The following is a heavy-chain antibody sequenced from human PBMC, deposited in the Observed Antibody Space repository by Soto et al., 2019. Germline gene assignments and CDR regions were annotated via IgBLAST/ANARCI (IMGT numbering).Heavy chain of an antibody. CDR2: ISAFNDYT. J-gene: IGHJ3*01. V-gene: IGHV1-18*01. D-gene: IGHD6-13*01. Sequence: QAQLVQSGGEVKRPGASVKVSCKASGYTFNKYGFNWVRQAPGQGLEWMGRISAFNDYTNLAQKFQCRITLTTDASTNTAYMELQILRSDDTAMYYCARGRGVVIPAGTPDAFDVWGQGTMVTVSS. CDR1: GYTFNKYG. CDR3: ARGRGVVIPAGTPDAFDV.